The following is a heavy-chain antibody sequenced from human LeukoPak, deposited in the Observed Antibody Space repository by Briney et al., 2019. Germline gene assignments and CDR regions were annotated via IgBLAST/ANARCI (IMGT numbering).Heavy chain of an antibody. CDR3: ARVAVAGPTGWFDS. V-gene: IGHV3-21*04. CDR2: ISSTSAYI. CDR1: GFALRSYS. Sequence: GGSLRLSCAASGFALRSYSVTWVRQAPGKGLEWVSSISSTSAYIYYAESVKGRFSISRDNVDNVVHLQMGSLRNEDTAFYYCARVAVAGPTGWFDSWGQGTLATVSS. D-gene: IGHD6-19*01. J-gene: IGHJ5*01.